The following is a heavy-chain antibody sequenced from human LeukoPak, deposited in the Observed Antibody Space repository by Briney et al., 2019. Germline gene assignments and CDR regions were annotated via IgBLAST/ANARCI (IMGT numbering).Heavy chain of an antibody. CDR3: ARGRRYSYGRASNYYYYYMDV. D-gene: IGHD5-18*01. CDR2: IYTSGST. CDR1: GGSISSYY. J-gene: IGHJ6*03. Sequence: SETLSLTCTVSGGSISSYYWSWIRQPAGKGLEWIGRIYTSGSTNYNPSPKSRVTMSVDTSKNQFSLKLSSVTAADTAVYYCARGRRYSYGRASNYYYYYMDVWGKGTTVTVSS. V-gene: IGHV4-4*07.